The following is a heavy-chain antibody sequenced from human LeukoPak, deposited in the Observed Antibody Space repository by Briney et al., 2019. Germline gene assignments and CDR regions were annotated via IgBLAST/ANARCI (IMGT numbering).Heavy chain of an antibody. J-gene: IGHJ4*02. CDR2: ISGSGVNT. Sequence: PGGSLRLSCAASGFTFSSYAMSWVRQAPGRGLEWVSVISGSGVNTYYADSVKGRFTISRDSSKNTLSLQMNSLRAEDTAVYYCAKGGGQLLWGCLDYWGQGTLVTVSS. V-gene: IGHV3-23*01. D-gene: IGHD2-2*01. CDR3: AKGGGQLLWGCLDY. CDR1: GFTFSSYA.